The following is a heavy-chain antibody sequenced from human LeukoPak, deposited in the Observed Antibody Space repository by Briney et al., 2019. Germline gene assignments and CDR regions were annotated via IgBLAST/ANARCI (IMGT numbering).Heavy chain of an antibody. D-gene: IGHD2-2*01. CDR3: AREIGVCSSTSCYQSWFDP. J-gene: IGHJ5*02. Sequence: ASVKVSCKASGYTFTSYGISWVRQAPGQGLEWVGWISAYNGNTNYAQKLQGRVTMTTDTSTSTAYMELRSLRSDDTAVYYCAREIGVCSSTSCYQSWFDPWGQGTLVTVSS. CDR1: GYTFTSYG. V-gene: IGHV1-18*01. CDR2: ISAYNGNT.